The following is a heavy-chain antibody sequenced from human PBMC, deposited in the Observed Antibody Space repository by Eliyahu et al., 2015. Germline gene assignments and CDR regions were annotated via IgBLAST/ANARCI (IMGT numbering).Heavy chain of an antibody. CDR3: ARDGRPTVVTTPYYFDY. CDR2: ISYDGSNK. V-gene: IGHV3-30-3*01. CDR1: GFXFSRYA. J-gene: IGHJ4*02. D-gene: IGHD4-23*01. Sequence: QVQLVESGGGVVQPGRSLRLSCAASGFXFSRYAMHWVRQAPGKGLEGVAVISYDGSNKYYADSVKGRFTISRDNSKNTLYLQMNSLRPEDTAVYYCARDGRPTVVTTPYYFDYWGQGTLVTVSS.